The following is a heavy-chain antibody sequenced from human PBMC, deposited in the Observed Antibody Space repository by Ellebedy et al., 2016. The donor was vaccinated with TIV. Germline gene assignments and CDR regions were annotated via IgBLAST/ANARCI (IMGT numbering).Heavy chain of an antibody. Sequence: GESLKISXVASGFAFSRYGIHWVRQAPGKGLEWVSVIYSGHNAYYADSVRGRFTISRDNSKNTLYLQVNSLRAEDTAVYYCAKGSHMVRGVLTYWGQGTLVTVSS. D-gene: IGHD3-10*01. CDR2: IYSGHNA. CDR1: GFAFSRYG. V-gene: IGHV3-NL1*01. J-gene: IGHJ4*02. CDR3: AKGSHMVRGVLTY.